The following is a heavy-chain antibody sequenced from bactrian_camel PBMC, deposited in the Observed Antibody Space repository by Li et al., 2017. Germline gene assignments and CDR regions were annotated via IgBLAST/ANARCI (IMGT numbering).Heavy chain of an antibody. CDR2: RTAGGGTA. Sequence: HVQLVESGGGVVETGGSLRLSCAATGDTYRRYCVAWFRQAPGKVREQVAWRTAGGGTAYYADSVKGRFTIARDDAKNTLSLQMHNLKPEDTAVYYCARAHWPGGACGRSATDYAYWPGDPGHRL. D-gene: IGHD5*01. J-gene: IGHJ4*01. CDR1: GDTYRRYC. V-gene: IGHV3S1*01.